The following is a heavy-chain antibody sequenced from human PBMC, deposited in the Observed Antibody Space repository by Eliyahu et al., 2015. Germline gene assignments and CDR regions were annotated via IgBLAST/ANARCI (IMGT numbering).Heavy chain of an antibody. CDR3: ASANIVVVVFDY. CDR1: GXXXSSGDYY. Sequence: QVQLQESGPGLVKPSQTLSLTCXVSGXXXSSGDYYWSWIRQPPGKGLEWIGYIYYSGSTYYNPSLKSRVTISVDTSKNQFSLKLSSVTAADTAVYYCASANIVVVVFDYWGQGTLVTVSS. CDR2: IYYSGST. V-gene: IGHV4-30-4*01. D-gene: IGHD2-15*01. J-gene: IGHJ4*02.